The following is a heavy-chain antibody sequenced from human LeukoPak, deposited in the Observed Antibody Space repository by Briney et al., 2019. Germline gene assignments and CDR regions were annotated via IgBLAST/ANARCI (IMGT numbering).Heavy chain of an antibody. D-gene: IGHD5-18*01. CDR1: GFSVSTNY. CDR2: IYSGDNT. CDR3: AREGSGYTYGYNDAFDL. J-gene: IGHJ3*01. Sequence: PGGSLRLSCAASGFSVSTNYMSWVRQAPGKGLEWVSVIYSGDNTYYADSVKGRFTISRDNSENTLYLQMSSLRADDTAVYFCAREGSGYTYGYNDAFDLRGQGTMVTVSS. V-gene: IGHV3-53*01.